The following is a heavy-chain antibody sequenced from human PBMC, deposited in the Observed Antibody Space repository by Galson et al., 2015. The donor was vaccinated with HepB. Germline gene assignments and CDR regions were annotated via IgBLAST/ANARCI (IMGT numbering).Heavy chain of an antibody. Sequence: SLRLSCAASGLSFSNYALHWVRQVPGHGLEWLAVISYDGSDRYYADSVKDRFSISIDISKNAPYLQMNSLRTDDTAVYYCAKSAVSGTSSPRTFFDYWGQGSLVTVSS. CDR2: ISYDGSDR. J-gene: IGHJ4*02. CDR1: GLSFSNYA. V-gene: IGHV3-30*04. D-gene: IGHD6-19*01. CDR3: AKSAVSGTSSPRTFFDY.